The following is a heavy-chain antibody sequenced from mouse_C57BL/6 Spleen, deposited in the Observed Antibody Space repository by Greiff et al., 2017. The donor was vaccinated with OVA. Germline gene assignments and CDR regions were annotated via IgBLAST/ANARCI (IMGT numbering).Heavy chain of an antibody. D-gene: IGHD1-1*01. CDR1: GYTFTDHT. J-gene: IGHJ1*03. V-gene: IGHV1-78*01. CDR2: IYPRDGST. Sequence: VQLQQSDAELVKPGASVKISCTASGYTFTDHTIHWMKQRPEQGLEWIGYIYPRDGSTKYNEKFKGKATLTADKSSSTAYMQLNSLTSEDSAVYFCARDCYGSRWYFDVWGTGTTVTVSS. CDR3: ARDCYGSRWYFDV.